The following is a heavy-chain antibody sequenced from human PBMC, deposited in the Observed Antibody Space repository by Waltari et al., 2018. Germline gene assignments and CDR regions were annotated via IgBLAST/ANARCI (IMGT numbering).Heavy chain of an antibody. V-gene: IGHV4-34*01. CDR1: GGSFNVYY. Sequence: QVQLKQWGAGLLKPSESLSLTCAVYGGSFNVYYWSWIRQPPGKGLEWIGEINHRGNTNYNPSLKSLVASSVDTPKQQFSLILTSVAAADTAVYYCARLEDCTGGHCYSGSPYAVDVWGPGTTVTVSS. J-gene: IGHJ6*02. CDR3: ARLEDCTGGHCYSGSPYAVDV. CDR2: INHRGNT. D-gene: IGHD2-15*01.